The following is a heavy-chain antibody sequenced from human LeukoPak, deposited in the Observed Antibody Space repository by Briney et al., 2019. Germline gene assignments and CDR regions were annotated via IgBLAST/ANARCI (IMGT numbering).Heavy chain of an antibody. Sequence: SETLSLTCAVYGGSFSDYYWSWIRQPPGKGLEWIGDINHSENTNYNPSLKSRATTSVDTSKNQFSLKLNSVTAAGTAVYYCARGGIHSNYFDYWGQGTLVTVSS. CDR3: ARGGIHSNYFDY. D-gene: IGHD4-11*01. V-gene: IGHV4-34*01. CDR2: INHSENT. CDR1: GGSFSDYY. J-gene: IGHJ4*02.